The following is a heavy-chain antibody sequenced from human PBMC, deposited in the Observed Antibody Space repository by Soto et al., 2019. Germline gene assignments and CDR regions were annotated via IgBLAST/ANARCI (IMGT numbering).Heavy chain of an antibody. Sequence: GGSLRLSWAASGGTCGGYARSWVRQAPGKGLEWVSAISGSGGSTYYADSVKGRFTISRDNSKNTLYLQMNSLRAEDTAVYYCATQDIVVVPARYPSNHYMDVWGKGTTVTVSS. V-gene: IGHV3-23*01. CDR3: ATQDIVVVPARYPSNHYMDV. CDR2: ISGSGGST. CDR1: GGTCGGYA. J-gene: IGHJ6*03. D-gene: IGHD2-2*01.